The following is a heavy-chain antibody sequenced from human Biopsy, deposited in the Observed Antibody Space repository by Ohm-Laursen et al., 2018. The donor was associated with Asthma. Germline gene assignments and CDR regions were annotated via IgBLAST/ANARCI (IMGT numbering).Heavy chain of an antibody. Sequence: LSLTCAASGFSFSEFVMHWVRQAPGKGLEWVAVISYDGSTKYYADSVKGRFTISRDNSKNTLYLQMNSLRGDDTAVYYCARDMNRDGWYFDYWGQGTLVTVSS. J-gene: IGHJ4*02. D-gene: IGHD5-24*01. CDR3: ARDMNRDGWYFDY. CDR1: GFSFSEFV. CDR2: ISYDGSTK. V-gene: IGHV3-30*03.